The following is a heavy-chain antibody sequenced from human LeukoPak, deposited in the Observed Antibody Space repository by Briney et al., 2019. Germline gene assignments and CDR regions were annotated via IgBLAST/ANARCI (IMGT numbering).Heavy chain of an antibody. Sequence: PGGSLRLSCTASGFTFGDYAMSWVRQAPGKGLEWVGFIRSKAYGGTTEYAASVKGRFTISRDDSKSIAYLQMNSLKTEDTAVYYCTRGSSGWWDWYYFDYWGQGTLVTVSS. J-gene: IGHJ4*02. D-gene: IGHD6-19*01. CDR2: IRSKAYGGTT. CDR3: TRGSSGWWDWYYFDY. CDR1: GFTFGDYA. V-gene: IGHV3-49*04.